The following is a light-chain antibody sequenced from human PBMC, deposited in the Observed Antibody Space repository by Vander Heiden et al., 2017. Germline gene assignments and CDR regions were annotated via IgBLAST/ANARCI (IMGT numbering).Light chain of an antibody. CDR3: QQSVSNPLWT. CDR2: AAS. CDR1: QSISSY. J-gene: IGKJ1*01. Sequence: DIQMTQSPSSLSASVGDRVTITCRASQSISSYLNWYQQKPGKAPKLLIYAASSLQSGVPSRFSGSGYGTDFTLTISSLQPEDFAAYYCQQSVSNPLWTFGQGTRVEIK. V-gene: IGKV1-39*01.